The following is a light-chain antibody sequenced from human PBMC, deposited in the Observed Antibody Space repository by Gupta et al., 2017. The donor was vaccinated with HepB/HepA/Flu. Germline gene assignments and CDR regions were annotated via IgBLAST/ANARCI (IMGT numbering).Light chain of an antibody. V-gene: IGKV1-39*01. CDR1: QSIRRY. CDR2: AVS. Sequence: DIQMTPSPSSLSASVGDRVTITCRASQSIRRYLNWYQQKPGQAPKLLIYAVSSWQSRVTSRFSGSGFGKDVSLTISRRQQEEFAAYYCHQTHSNPLLTFGGGTKVEIK. J-gene: IGKJ4*01. CDR3: HQTHSNPLLT.